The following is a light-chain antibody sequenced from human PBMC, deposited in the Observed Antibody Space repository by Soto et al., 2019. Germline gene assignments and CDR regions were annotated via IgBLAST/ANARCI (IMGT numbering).Light chain of an antibody. Sequence: DIQMTQSPSSLSASVGDRVTITCRASQSISTYLIWYQQKPGKAPKLLIYATSSLQSGVPSRFSGSGSGTEFTLTISSLQPDDFATYYCQQYSIYWNTFGQGTKLEIK. J-gene: IGKJ2*01. CDR3: QQYSIYWNT. CDR2: ATS. CDR1: QSISTY. V-gene: IGKV1-39*01.